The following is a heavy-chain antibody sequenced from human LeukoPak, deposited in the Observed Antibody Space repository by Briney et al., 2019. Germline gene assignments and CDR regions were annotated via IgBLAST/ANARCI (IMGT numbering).Heavy chain of an antibody. CDR2: INPDSGVT. Sequence: ASVKVSCKASGYTFTGHYMHWVRQAPGQGLEWVGWINPDSGVTNYAQKFRGRVTMTRDTSMTIAYMELTRLTSDDTAVYYCARDTSGNNFQYWGQGTLVSVSS. D-gene: IGHD1/OR15-1a*01. J-gene: IGHJ4*02. CDR3: ARDTSGNNFQY. V-gene: IGHV1-2*02. CDR1: GYTFTGHY.